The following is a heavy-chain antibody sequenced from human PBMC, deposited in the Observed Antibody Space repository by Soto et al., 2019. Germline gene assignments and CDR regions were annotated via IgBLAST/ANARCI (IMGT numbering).Heavy chain of an antibody. CDR2: IVVGSGNT. D-gene: IGHD2-2*01. V-gene: IGHV1-58*01. J-gene: IGHJ4*02. Sequence: QMQLVQSGPEVKKPGTSVKVSCKASGFTFTSSAVQWVRQARGQRLEWIGWIVVGSGNTNYAQKFQERVTITRDMSSSTAYMELSSLRSEDTAVYYCAAAPSYCIRTSCSCLADYWGQGTLVTVSS. CDR1: GFTFTSSA. CDR3: AAAPSYCIRTSCSCLADY.